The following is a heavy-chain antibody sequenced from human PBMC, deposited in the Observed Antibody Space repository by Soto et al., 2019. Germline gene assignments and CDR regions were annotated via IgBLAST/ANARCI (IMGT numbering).Heavy chain of an antibody. CDR1: GFTFSSYA. CDR2: ITGSGGGT. D-gene: IGHD5-12*01. J-gene: IGHJ6*02. Sequence: EVQLLESGGGLVQPGGSLRLSCAASGFTFSSYAVTWVRQAPGKGLEWVSAITGSGGGTYYTDSVKGRFTISRDNSKNPLFLQMDSLRVEDTAVYYCAKDSGYDLAYGMDVWGQGTTVTVSS. V-gene: IGHV3-23*01. CDR3: AKDSGYDLAYGMDV.